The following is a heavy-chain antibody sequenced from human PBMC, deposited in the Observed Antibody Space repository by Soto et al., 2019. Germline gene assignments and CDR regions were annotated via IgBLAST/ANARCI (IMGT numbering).Heavy chain of an antibody. CDR3: ARDFGWFDP. Sequence: EVQLVESGGGLVQPGRSLRLSCAASGFTFDDYAMHWVRQAPGKGLEWVSGIYSGGSTYYADSVKGRFTISRDNSKNTLYLQMNSLRAEDTAVYYCARDFGWFDPWGQGTLVTVSS. CDR1: GFTFDDYA. V-gene: IGHV3-66*01. J-gene: IGHJ5*02. CDR2: IYSGGST. D-gene: IGHD3-16*01.